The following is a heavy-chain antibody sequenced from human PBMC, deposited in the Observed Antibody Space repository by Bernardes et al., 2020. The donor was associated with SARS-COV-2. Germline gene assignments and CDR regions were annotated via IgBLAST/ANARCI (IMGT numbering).Heavy chain of an antibody. V-gene: IGHV3-66*02. CDR1: GFTVSSNY. CDR2: IYSGGST. J-gene: IGHJ4*02. CDR3: ARDDGYRDFDY. D-gene: IGHD5-12*01. Sequence: GGSLRLSCAASGFTVSSNYMSWVRQAPGKGLEWVSVIYSGGSTYYADSVKGRFTISRDNSKNTLYLQMNSLRAEDTAVYYCARDDGYRDFDYWGQGTLVTVSS.